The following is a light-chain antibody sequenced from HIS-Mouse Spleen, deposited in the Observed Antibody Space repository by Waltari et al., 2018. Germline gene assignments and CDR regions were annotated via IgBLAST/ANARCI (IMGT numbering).Light chain of an antibody. V-gene: IGLV2-23*03. Sequence: QSALTQPASVSGSPGQSSTLSCTGTRRDVGRYNLCSWYQQHPGKAPKPMVYEGSKRPSGVSNRFSGSKSGNTASLTISGLQAEDEADYYCCSYAGSSTFGVFGGGTKLTVL. CDR1: RRDVGRYNL. CDR2: EGS. CDR3: CSYAGSSTFGV. J-gene: IGLJ3*02.